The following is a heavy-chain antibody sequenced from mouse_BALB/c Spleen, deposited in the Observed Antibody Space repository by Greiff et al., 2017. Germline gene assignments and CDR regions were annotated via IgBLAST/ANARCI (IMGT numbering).Heavy chain of an antibody. CDR2: ISSGGSYT. V-gene: IGHV5-6*02. J-gene: IGHJ1*01. CDR3: ARQRGNYVYWYFDV. D-gene: IGHD2-1*01. Sequence: DVKLVESGGDLVKPGGSLKLSCAASGFTFSSYGMSWVRQTPDKRLEWVATISSGGSYTYYPDSVKGRFTISRDNAKNTLYLQMSSLKSEDTAMYYCARQRGNYVYWYFDVWGAGTTVTVSS. CDR1: GFTFSSYG.